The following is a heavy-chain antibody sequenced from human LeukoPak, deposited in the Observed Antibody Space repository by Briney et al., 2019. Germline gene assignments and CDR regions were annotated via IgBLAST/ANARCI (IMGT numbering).Heavy chain of an antibody. V-gene: IGHV3-23*01. CDR3: AKGPAYYYDSTVGRFDP. Sequence: GGSLKLSCAASGFTFSNAWMNWVRQAPGKGLEWVSGISGRGGSTYYADSVKGRFTISRDNSKNTLYLQMNSLRAEDTAIYYCAKGPAYYYDSTVGRFDPWGQGTLVTVSS. D-gene: IGHD3-22*01. CDR2: ISGRGGST. J-gene: IGHJ5*02. CDR1: GFTFSNAW.